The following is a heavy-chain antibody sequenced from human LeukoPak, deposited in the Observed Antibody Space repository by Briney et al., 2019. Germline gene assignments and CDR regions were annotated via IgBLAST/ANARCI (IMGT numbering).Heavy chain of an antibody. J-gene: IGHJ6*02. CDR3: ARGGAHGMDV. CDR2: IKEDGSVK. D-gene: IGHD1-26*01. CDR1: GFTFSRHW. V-gene: IGHV3-7*03. Sequence: VESGGGLVQPGGSLRLSCAASGFTFSRHWMDWVRQAPGKGLEWVANIKEDGSVKEYLDSVKGRFTISRDNAKNSVYLQVNSLRAEDTAVYYCARGGAHGMDVWGQGTTVTVSS.